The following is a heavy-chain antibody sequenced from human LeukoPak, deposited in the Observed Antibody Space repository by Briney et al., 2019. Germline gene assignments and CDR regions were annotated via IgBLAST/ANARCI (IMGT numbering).Heavy chain of an antibody. CDR2: ISVSGGST. CDR1: SFTFSNYA. Sequence: PGGSLRLSCAASSFTFSNYAMSWVRRAPGKGLEWVAAISVSGGSTYYADSVKGRFTISRDNSKNTLYLQMNNLRAEDTAVYYCAKGGWGDLFDYWGQGTLVTVSS. D-gene: IGHD3-16*01. V-gene: IGHV3-23*01. CDR3: AKGGWGDLFDY. J-gene: IGHJ4*02.